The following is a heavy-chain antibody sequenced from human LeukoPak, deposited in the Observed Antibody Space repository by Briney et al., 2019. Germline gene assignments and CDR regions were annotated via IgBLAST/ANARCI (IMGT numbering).Heavy chain of an antibody. J-gene: IGHJ4*02. V-gene: IGHV5-10-1*01. Sequence: GESLRISCKGSGYTFTNYWITWVRQMPGKGLEWMGRIDPSDSYTNYSPSFQGHVTISAVKSISTVYLQWSSLQASDTAMYYCARRVGELSPDDFWGQGTLVTVSS. D-gene: IGHD3-16*02. CDR3: ARRVGELSPDDF. CDR1: GYTFTNYW. CDR2: IDPSDSYT.